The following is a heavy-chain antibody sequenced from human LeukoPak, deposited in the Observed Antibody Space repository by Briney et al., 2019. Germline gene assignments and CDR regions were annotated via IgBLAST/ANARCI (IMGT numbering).Heavy chain of an antibody. J-gene: IGHJ4*02. Sequence: ASVKVSCKASGYTFTGYYMHWVRQAPGQGLEWMGWINPNSGGTNYAQKFQGRVTMTRDTSISTAYMELSGLRSDDTAVYYCARDRDSDSSGWYGSFDYWGQGTLVTVSS. CDR2: INPNSGGT. D-gene: IGHD6-19*01. V-gene: IGHV1-2*02. CDR3: ARDRDSDSSGWYGSFDY. CDR1: GYTFTGYY.